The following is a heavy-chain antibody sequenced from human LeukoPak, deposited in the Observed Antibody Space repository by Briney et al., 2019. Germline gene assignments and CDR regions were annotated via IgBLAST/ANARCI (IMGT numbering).Heavy chain of an antibody. CDR3: VKDLGELAAAGRDP. D-gene: IGHD6-13*01. J-gene: IGHJ5*02. CDR1: GLTFSSYA. V-gene: IGHV3-64D*06. CDR2: ISSNGGST. Sequence: GGSLRLSCSASGLTFSSYAMHWVRQAPGKGLEYVSAISSNGGSTYYADSVKGRFTISRDNSKNTLYLQMSSLRAEDTAVYYCVKDLGELAAAGRDPWGHGTLVTVSS.